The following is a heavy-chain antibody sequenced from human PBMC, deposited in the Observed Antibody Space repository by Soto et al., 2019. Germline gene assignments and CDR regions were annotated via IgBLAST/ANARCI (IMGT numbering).Heavy chain of an antibody. Sequence: SETLSLTCAVYGGSFSGYYWSWIRQPPGKGLEWIGEINHSGSTNYNPSLKSRVTISVDTSKNQFSLKLSSVTAADTAVYYCAREPLNYYYYYYMDVWGKGTTVTVSS. CDR2: INHSGST. CDR1: GGSFSGYY. J-gene: IGHJ6*03. V-gene: IGHV4-34*01. CDR3: AREPLNYYYYYYMDV.